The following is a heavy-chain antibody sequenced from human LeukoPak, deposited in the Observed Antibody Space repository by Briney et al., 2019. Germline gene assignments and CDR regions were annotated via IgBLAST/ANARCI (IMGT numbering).Heavy chain of an antibody. J-gene: IGHJ4*02. Sequence: GGSLRLSCAASGFTLSSYAMSWVRQAPGKGLEWVSAISGSGGSTYYADSVKGRFTISRDNSKNTLYLQMNSLRAEDTAVYYCALTRGSSGWYGGTFDYWGQGTLVTVSS. D-gene: IGHD6-19*01. CDR2: ISGSGGST. CDR3: ALTRGSSGWYGGTFDY. CDR1: GFTLSSYA. V-gene: IGHV3-23*01.